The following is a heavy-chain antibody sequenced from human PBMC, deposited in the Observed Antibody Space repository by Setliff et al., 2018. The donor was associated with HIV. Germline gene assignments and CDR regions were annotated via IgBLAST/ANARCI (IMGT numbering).Heavy chain of an antibody. CDR3: ARGRRVVPAAESNWFDP. Sequence: ASVKVSCKASGYTFSTYGISWVRQAPGQGIEWMGWISANNAHTMPAQKFQGRVTLNTDTSTNTAFLELRSLRSDDTAVYYCARGRRVVPAAESNWFDPWGQGTLVTVSS. CDR2: ISANNAHT. D-gene: IGHD2-2*01. CDR1: GYTFSTYG. J-gene: IGHJ5*02. V-gene: IGHV1-18*01.